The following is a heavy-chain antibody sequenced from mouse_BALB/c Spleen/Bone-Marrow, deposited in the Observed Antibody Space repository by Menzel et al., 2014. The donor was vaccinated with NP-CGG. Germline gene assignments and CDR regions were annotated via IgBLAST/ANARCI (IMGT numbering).Heavy chain of an antibody. V-gene: IGHV1-4*01. CDR1: DYTFTSYT. Sequence: QVQLQQSGAALARPGASVKMSCKASDYTFTSYTMHWVKQRPGQGLEWIGYINPSSGYTNYNQKFKEKTTLTADKSSSTAYMQLSSLTSEDSAVYYGGRSGRLLRDPYLDYRGQGPTLTVPS. CDR2: INPSSGYT. CDR3: GRSGRLLRDPYLDY. J-gene: IGHJ2*01. D-gene: IGHD1-1*01.